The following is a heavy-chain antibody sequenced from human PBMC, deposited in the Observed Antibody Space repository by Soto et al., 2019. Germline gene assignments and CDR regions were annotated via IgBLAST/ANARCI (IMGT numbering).Heavy chain of an antibody. Sequence: GESLKISCKGSGYSFTSYWIGWVHQMPGKGLEWMGIIYPGDSDTRYSPSFRGQVTISADKSISTAYLQWSSLKASDTAMYYCARVGPVTTLYYYGMDVWGQGTTVTVSS. CDR2: IYPGDSDT. CDR1: GYSFTSYW. J-gene: IGHJ6*02. V-gene: IGHV5-51*07. CDR3: ARVGPVTTLYYYGMDV. D-gene: IGHD4-4*01.